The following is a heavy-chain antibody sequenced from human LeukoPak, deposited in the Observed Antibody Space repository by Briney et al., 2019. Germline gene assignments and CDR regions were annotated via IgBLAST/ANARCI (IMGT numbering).Heavy chain of an antibody. V-gene: IGHV1-2*02. CDR2: INPNSGGT. Sequence: GASVKVSCKSSGYTFTGYYMHWVRQAPGQGLEWMGWINPNSGGTNYAQKFQGRVTMTRDTSISTAYMEMSRLRSDDTAVYYCARDGSSSSPFDYWGQGTLVTVSS. D-gene: IGHD6-6*01. CDR1: GYTFTGYY. CDR3: ARDGSSSSPFDY. J-gene: IGHJ4*02.